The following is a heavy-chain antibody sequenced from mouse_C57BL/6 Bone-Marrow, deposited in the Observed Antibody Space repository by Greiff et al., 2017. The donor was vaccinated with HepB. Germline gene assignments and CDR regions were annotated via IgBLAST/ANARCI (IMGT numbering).Heavy chain of an antibody. D-gene: IGHD1-1*01. CDR1: GYTFTSYW. Sequence: VQLQQPGAELVKPGASVKMSCKASGYTFTSYWITWVKRRPGQGLEWIGDIYPGSGSTNYNEKFKSKATLTVDTSSSTAYMQLSSLTSEDSAVYYCARTVVAPAMDYWGQGTSVTVSS. CDR3: ARTVVAPAMDY. J-gene: IGHJ4*01. V-gene: IGHV1-55*01. CDR2: IYPGSGST.